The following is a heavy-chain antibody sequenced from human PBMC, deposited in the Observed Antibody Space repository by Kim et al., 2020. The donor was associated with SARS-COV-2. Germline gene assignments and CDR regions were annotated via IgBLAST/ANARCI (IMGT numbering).Heavy chain of an antibody. CDR3: ARKGMRAIYLDV. J-gene: IGHJ6*02. Sequence: YYTPSLKSRGTISVDTSKNEVSLGLSSVTAADTAVYYCARKGMRAIYLDVWGQGTSVTVSS. D-gene: IGHD2-21*01. V-gene: IGHV4-30-2*01.